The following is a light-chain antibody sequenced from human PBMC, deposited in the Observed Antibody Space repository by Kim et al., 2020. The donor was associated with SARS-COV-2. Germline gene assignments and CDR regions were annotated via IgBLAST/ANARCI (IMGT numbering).Light chain of an antibody. CDR3: QQYHDWLWT. J-gene: IGKJ1*01. Sequence: EIVITQSPAIVSVSPGERATLSCRAGQSVKTNLAGFRQNPGQAPRLLIYNAASRATGIPARFSGSGSGTEFTLTISGLQSEDFALYYCQQYHDWLWTFGQGTKV. V-gene: IGKV3-15*01. CDR1: QSVKTN. CDR2: NAA.